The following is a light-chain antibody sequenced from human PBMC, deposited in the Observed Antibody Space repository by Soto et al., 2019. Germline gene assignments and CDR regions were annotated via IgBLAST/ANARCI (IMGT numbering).Light chain of an antibody. CDR1: QSVSSSY. CDR2: GAS. CDR3: QQYGSSPYT. V-gene: IGKV3-20*01. J-gene: IGKJ2*01. Sequence: EIVLTQSPGTLSLSPGERATLSCRAIQSVSSSYLAWYQQKPGQAPRLLIYGASSRATGIPDRFSGSGSGTDLTLTISRLEPEDFALYYGQQYGSSPYTFGQGTKLEIK.